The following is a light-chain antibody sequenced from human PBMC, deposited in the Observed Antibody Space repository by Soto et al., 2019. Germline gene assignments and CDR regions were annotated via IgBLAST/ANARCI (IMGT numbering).Light chain of an antibody. CDR1: QGISSY. J-gene: IGKJ1*01. CDR2: AAS. CDR3: QQLNTYPPT. V-gene: IGKV1-9*01. Sequence: IQLTQSPSSLSASVGARVTVTCRASQGISSYLAWYQQKVGKAPKLLIYAASTLRSGVPSRFSGSGSATDFTLTISSLQPDDFATYYCQQLNTYPPTFGQGTKVDIK.